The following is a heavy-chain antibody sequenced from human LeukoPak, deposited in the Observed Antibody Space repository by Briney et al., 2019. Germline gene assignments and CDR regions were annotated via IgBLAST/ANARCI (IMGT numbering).Heavy chain of an antibody. CDR1: GGSISSYY. J-gene: IGHJ4*02. V-gene: IGHV4-59*08. CDR3: ARVGYYYDSSGCFDY. CDR2: IYYSGST. Sequence: SETLSLTCTVSGGSISSYYWSWIRQPPGKGLEQIGYIYYSGSTNYNPSLKSRVTISVDTSKNQFSLKLSSVTAADTAVYYCARVGYYYDSSGCFDYWGQGTLVTVSS. D-gene: IGHD3-22*01.